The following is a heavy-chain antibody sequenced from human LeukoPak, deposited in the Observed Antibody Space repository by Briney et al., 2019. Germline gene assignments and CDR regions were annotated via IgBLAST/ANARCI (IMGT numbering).Heavy chain of an antibody. CDR2: IYYSGST. D-gene: IGHD3-9*01. CDR1: GGSISSYY. Sequence: SETLSLTCTVSGGSISSYYWSWIRQLPGKGLEWIGYIYYSGSTNYNPSLKSRVTISVDTSKNQFSLKLSSVTAADTAVYYCARLLRYSYYMDVWGKGTTVTVSS. CDR3: ARLLRYSYYMDV. V-gene: IGHV4-59*01. J-gene: IGHJ6*03.